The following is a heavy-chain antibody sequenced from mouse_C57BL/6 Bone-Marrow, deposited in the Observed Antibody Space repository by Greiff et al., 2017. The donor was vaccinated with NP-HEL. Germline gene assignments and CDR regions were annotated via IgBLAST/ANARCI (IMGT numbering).Heavy chain of an antibody. CDR1: GFSLTSYG. CDR3: ASWGGGAYWYFDV. D-gene: IGHD3-1*01. V-gene: IGHV2-2*01. J-gene: IGHJ1*03. Sequence: QVQLKESGPGLVQPSQSLSITCTVSGFSLTSYGVHWVRQSPGKGLEWLGVIWSGGSTDYNAAFISRLSISKDNSKSQVFFKMNSLQADDTAIYYCASWGGGAYWYFDVWGTGTTVTVSS. CDR2: IWSGGST.